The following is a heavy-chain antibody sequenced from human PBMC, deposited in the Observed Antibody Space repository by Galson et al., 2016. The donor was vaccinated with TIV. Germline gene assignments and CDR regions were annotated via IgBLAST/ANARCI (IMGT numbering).Heavy chain of an antibody. CDR1: GASISSSRHY. CDR2: VYYSGST. Sequence: LSLTCTASGASISSSRHYWGWVRQPPGKGLEWIGSVYYSGSTYFNPSLKSRVTLSVDTSKNQFSVKMTSVTAADTALYYCATTTLGVLSRIDPWGQGTLVTVSS. D-gene: IGHD3-3*01. V-gene: IGHV4-39*01. J-gene: IGHJ5*02. CDR3: ATTTLGVLSRIDP.